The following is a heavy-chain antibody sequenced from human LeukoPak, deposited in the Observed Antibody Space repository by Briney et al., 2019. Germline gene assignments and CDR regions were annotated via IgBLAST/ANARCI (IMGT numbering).Heavy chain of an antibody. V-gene: IGHV3-23*01. CDR1: GFTFTSYS. CDR2: ISGGGGST. Sequence: GGSLRLSCAASGFTFTSYSMNWVRQAPGKGLEWVSTISGGGGSTYYADSVKGRFTISRDNSKNTLYLQMNSLRAEDTAVYYCAKDYTAVAYFDYWGQGTLVTVSS. D-gene: IGHD6-19*01. CDR3: AKDYTAVAYFDY. J-gene: IGHJ4*02.